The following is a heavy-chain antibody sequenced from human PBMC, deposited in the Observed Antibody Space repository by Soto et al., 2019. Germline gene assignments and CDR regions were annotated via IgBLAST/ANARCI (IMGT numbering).Heavy chain of an antibody. J-gene: IGHJ4*02. V-gene: IGHV3-15*01. Sequence: GGSLRLSCASSGFTFSNVWMIWVRHAPGKGLEWVGRVKSKSDGATTDDAAPVKGRFTVSRDDSQNTLSLQIDSLKIEDTAVYFCTTAAGGMWGADYWGQGTPVTVSS. CDR2: VKSKSDGATT. CDR1: GFTFSNVW. D-gene: IGHD1-26*01. CDR3: TTAAGGMWGADY.